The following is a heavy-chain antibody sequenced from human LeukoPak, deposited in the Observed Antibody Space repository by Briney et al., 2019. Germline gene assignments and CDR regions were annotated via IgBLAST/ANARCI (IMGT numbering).Heavy chain of an antibody. J-gene: IGHJ3*02. Sequence: PSETLSLTCTVSGGSISSYYWSWIRQPPGKGLEWIGYIYYSGSTNYNPSLKSRVTISVDTSKNQFSLKLSSVTAADTAVYYCAGSNYDFWSGRDIWGQGTIVTVSS. V-gene: IGHV4-59*01. D-gene: IGHD3-3*01. CDR3: AGSNYDFWSGRDI. CDR2: IYYSGST. CDR1: GGSISSYY.